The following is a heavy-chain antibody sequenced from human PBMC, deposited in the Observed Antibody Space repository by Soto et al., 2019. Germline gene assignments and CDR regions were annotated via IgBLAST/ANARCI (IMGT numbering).Heavy chain of an antibody. V-gene: IGHV3-30-3*01. CDR3: ARDNGMAPTHRVHIVVVPEGDNWLDP. D-gene: IGHD2-2*01. CDR2: ISYDGSNK. Sequence: GGSLRLSCAASGFTFSSYAMHWVRQAQGKGLEWVAVISYDGSNKYYADSVKGRFTISRDNSKNTLYLQMNSLRAEDTAVYYCARDNGMAPTHRVHIVVVPEGDNWLDPWGQGTLVTVSS. CDR1: GFTFSSYA. J-gene: IGHJ5*02.